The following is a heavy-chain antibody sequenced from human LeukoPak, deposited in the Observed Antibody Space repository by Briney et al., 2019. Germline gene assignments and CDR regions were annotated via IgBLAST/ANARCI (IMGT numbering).Heavy chain of an antibody. Sequence: GGSLRLSCASSGFTFADYGMSWVRQAPGKGLEWVSGITGNGGSVGYADSMKGRFIISRDNAKNSLYLQMNSLRAEDTAVYYCARDPATGTTNDPTMGYWGQGTLVTVSS. J-gene: IGHJ4*02. CDR2: ITGNGGSV. V-gene: IGHV3-20*04. CDR1: GFTFADYG. D-gene: IGHD1-1*01. CDR3: ARDPATGTTNDPTMGY.